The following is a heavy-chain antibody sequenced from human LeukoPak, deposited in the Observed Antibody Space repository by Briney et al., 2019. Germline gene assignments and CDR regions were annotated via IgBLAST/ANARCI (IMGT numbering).Heavy chain of an antibody. CDR3: ARGGTIFGVVEIDY. CDR1: GYTFTSYA. D-gene: IGHD3-3*01. J-gene: IGHJ4*02. Sequence: GASVKVSCKASGYTFTSYAMHWVRQAPGQRLEWMGWINAGNGNTKYSQKFQGRVTIIRDTSASTAYMELSSLRSEDTAVYYCARGGTIFGVVEIDYWGQGTLITVSS. CDR2: INAGNGNT. V-gene: IGHV1-3*01.